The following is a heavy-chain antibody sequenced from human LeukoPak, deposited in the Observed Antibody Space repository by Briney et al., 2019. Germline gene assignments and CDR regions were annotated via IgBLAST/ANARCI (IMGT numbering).Heavy chain of an antibody. V-gene: IGHV4-4*07. CDR3: ARDYPDDYVWGSYRSDY. Sequence: SETLSLTCTVFGGSISSYYWSWIRQRAGKGLEWIGRIYTSGSTNYNPSLKSRVTMSVDTSKNQFSLKLSSVTAADTAVYYCARDYPDDYVWGSYRSDYWGQGTLVTVSS. CDR1: GGSISSYY. J-gene: IGHJ4*02. D-gene: IGHD3-16*02. CDR2: IYTSGST.